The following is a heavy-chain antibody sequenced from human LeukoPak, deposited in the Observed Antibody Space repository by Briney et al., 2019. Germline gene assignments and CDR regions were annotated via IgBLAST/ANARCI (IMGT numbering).Heavy chain of an antibody. V-gene: IGHV1-46*01. CDR2: INPSGGST. CDR3: ARDRYYYDSSGNTYYYYYYMDV. Sequence: ASVKVSCKASGYTFTSYYMHWVRQAPGQGLEWMGIINPSGGSTSYAQKFQGRVTMTRDMSTSTVCMELSSLRSEDTAVYYCARDRYYYDSSGNTYYYYYYMDVWGKGTTVTVSS. D-gene: IGHD3-22*01. J-gene: IGHJ6*03. CDR1: GYTFTSYY.